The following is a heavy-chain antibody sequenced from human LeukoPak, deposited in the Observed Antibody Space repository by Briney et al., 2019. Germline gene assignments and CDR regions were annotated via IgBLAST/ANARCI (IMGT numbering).Heavy chain of an antibody. Sequence: KSGRSLRLSCAASGFTFSSYSMNWVRQAPGKGLEWVSSISSSSSDIYYADSVRGRFTISRDNAKNSLYLQMNSLRAEDTAVYYCARVRGFSTRDFDYWGQGTLVTVSS. CDR2: ISSSSSDI. CDR3: ARVRGFSTRDFDY. CDR1: GFTFSSYS. J-gene: IGHJ4*02. D-gene: IGHD6-13*01. V-gene: IGHV3-21*01.